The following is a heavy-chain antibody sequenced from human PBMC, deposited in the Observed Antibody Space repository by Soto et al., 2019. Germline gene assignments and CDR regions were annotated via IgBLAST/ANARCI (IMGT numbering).Heavy chain of an antibody. V-gene: IGHV4-34*01. CDR1: GGSINTFY. Sequence: SETLSLTCTVSGGSINTFYWSWVRQPAGKGLEWIGEINHSGSTNYNPSLKSRVTISVDTSKNQFSLKLSSVTAADTAVYYCARQDSSSWTDAFDIWGQGTMVTVSS. D-gene: IGHD6-13*01. J-gene: IGHJ3*02. CDR3: ARQDSSSWTDAFDI. CDR2: INHSGST.